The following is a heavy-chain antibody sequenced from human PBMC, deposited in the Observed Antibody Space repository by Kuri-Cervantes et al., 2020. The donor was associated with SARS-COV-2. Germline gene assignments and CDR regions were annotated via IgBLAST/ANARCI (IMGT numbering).Heavy chain of an antibody. CDR2: IYDSGSTRYSGST. CDR3: GKVSWLQLWHRYSDS. D-gene: IGHD5-24*01. Sequence: GSLRLSCTVSGGSISSHYWSWIRQSPGKGLEWIGYIYDSGSTRYSGSTHYNPSLKSRVTISLDTSNNQVSLRLTSATAADTAVYYCGKVSWLQLWHRYSDSWGQGTLVTVSS. CDR1: GGSISSHY. J-gene: IGHJ4*02. V-gene: IGHV4-59*05.